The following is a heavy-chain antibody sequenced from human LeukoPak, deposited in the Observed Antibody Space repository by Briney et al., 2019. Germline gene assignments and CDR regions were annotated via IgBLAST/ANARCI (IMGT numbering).Heavy chain of an antibody. J-gene: IGHJ6*02. CDR1: GYTLTELS. V-gene: IGHV1-24*01. Sequence: ASVKVSCKVSGYTLTELSMHWVRQAPGKGLEWMGGFDPEDGETIYAQKFQGRVTMTEDTSTDTAYMELRSLRSDDTAVFYCARARYSSSPPDVWGQGTTVTVSS. D-gene: IGHD6-6*01. CDR2: FDPEDGET. CDR3: ARARYSSSPPDV.